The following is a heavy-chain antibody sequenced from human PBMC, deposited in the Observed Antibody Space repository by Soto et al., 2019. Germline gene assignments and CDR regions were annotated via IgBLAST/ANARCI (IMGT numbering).Heavy chain of an antibody. D-gene: IGHD5-12*01. CDR1: GFTFSSYS. J-gene: IGHJ4*02. V-gene: IGHV3-21*01. CDR2: ISSSSIYI. Sequence: EVQLVESGGGLVKPGGSLRLSCAASGFTFSSYSMNWVRQAPGKGLEWVSSISSSSIYIYYADSVKGRFTISRDNAKNSLDLQMNSLRAEDTAVYYCARDRGGVATPGLGYWGQGTLVTVSS. CDR3: ARDRGGVATPGLGY.